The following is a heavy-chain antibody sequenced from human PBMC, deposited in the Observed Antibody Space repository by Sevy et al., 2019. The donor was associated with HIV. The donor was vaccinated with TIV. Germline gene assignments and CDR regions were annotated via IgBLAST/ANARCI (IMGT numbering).Heavy chain of an antibody. CDR3: ARDRDVSGNYLEYFYYAMDV. J-gene: IGHJ6*02. V-gene: IGHV1-46*01. Sequence: ASVKVSCKTSGYTFSTYYIYWVRQAPGQGLEWIGIFDPTGGSRSYAQRFQGRLTMTGDTSTSTAYMELSSLTSEDTAVYYCARDRDVSGNYLEYFYYAMDVWAKGPRSPSP. CDR1: GYTFSTYY. D-gene: IGHD1-26*01. CDR2: FDPTGGSR.